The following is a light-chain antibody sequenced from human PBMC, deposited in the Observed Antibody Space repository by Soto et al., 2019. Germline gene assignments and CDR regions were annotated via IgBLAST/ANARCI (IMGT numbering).Light chain of an antibody. CDR1: QGISSA. CDR3: QQYKSDWT. V-gene: IGKV1-13*02. CDR2: DSS. Sequence: AIQLTQSPSSLSASVGDRVTITCRASQGISSALAWYHQKPVKAPKLLIYDSSSLESGFPSRFSGSGSGTEFTLTINSLQPDDFATYYCQQYKSDWTFGQGTKVDI. J-gene: IGKJ1*01.